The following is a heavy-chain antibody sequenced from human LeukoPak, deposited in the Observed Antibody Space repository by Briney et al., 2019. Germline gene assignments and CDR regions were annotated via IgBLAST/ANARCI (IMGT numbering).Heavy chain of an antibody. Sequence: SETLSLTCTVSGVSISSNDYYWSWIRQAPGKGLECIGYIFYSGSTSFNPSLKSRLSISVDTSRNQFSLKLNSVTAADTAVYYCAREQFLTGRSWYFDRWGRGTLVTVSS. CDR2: IFYSGST. J-gene: IGHJ2*01. CDR3: AREQFLTGRSWYFDR. V-gene: IGHV4-30-4*01. CDR1: GVSISSNDYY. D-gene: IGHD3-9*01.